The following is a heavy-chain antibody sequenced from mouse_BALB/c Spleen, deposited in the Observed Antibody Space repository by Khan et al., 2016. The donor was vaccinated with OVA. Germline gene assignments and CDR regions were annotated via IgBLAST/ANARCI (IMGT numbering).Heavy chain of an antibody. CDR1: GYTFTNYG. J-gene: IGHJ4*01. D-gene: IGHD2-10*01. Sequence: QIQLVQSGPELKKPGETVKISCKASGYTFTNYGMNWVKQSPGKALKWMGWINTYTGEPTYADDFKGRFAFSLETSASTAYLQINNLKNEDTATXYCARTPYFSYTLAHWGQGTSVTVSS. V-gene: IGHV9-3-1*01. CDR3: ARTPYFSYTLAH. CDR2: INTYTGEP.